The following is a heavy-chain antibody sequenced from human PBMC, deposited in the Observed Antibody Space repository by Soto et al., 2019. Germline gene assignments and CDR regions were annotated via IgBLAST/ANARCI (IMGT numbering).Heavy chain of an antibody. CDR3: ARDPNYYDSSGYHGYFQH. V-gene: IGHV3-33*01. CDR2: IWYDGSNK. D-gene: IGHD3-22*01. Sequence: LXLSCAASGFTFSSYVRHWVRQAPGKGLEWLAVIWYDGSNKYYADSVKGRFTISRDNSKNTLYLQMNSLRAEDTAVYYCARDPNYYDSSGYHGYFQHWGQGTLVTVSS. CDR1: GFTFSSYV. J-gene: IGHJ1*01.